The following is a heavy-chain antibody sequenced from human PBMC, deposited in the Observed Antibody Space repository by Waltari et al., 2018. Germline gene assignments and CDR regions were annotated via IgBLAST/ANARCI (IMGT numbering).Heavy chain of an antibody. V-gene: IGHV4-34*01. J-gene: IGHJ3*02. Sequence: QVQLQQWGAGLLKPSETLSLTCAVYGGSFSGYYWSWIRQPPGKGLEWIGEINHSGSTNYNPSLKSRVTKSVDTSKNQFSLKLSSVTAADTAVYYCARRGTVVTQEAFDIWGQGTMVTVSS. D-gene: IGHD2-15*01. CDR2: INHSGST. CDR1: GGSFSGYY. CDR3: ARRGTVVTQEAFDI.